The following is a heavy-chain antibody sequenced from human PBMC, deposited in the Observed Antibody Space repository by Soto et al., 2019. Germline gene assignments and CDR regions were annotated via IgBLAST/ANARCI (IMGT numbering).Heavy chain of an antibody. CDR2: INHSGST. Sequence: SETLSLTCTVSGGSVSSGSYYWSWIRQPPGKGLEWIGEINHSGSTNYNPSLKSRVTISVDTSKNQFSLKLSSVTAADTAVYYCARGWPGCSGGSCYKTGYYYYYYMDVWGKGTTVTVSS. CDR3: ARGWPGCSGGSCYKTGYYYYYYMDV. CDR1: GGSVSSGSYY. D-gene: IGHD2-15*01. J-gene: IGHJ6*03. V-gene: IGHV4-61*01.